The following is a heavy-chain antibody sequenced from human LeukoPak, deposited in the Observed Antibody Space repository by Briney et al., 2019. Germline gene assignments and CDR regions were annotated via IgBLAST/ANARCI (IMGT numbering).Heavy chain of an antibody. V-gene: IGHV3-74*01. Sequence: GGSLRLSCAASGFTFSSYWMHWVRQAPGKGLVWVSCSNLDGGATHYADSVKGRFTISRDNAKNTLYLQMDSLTAEDTAVYYCARDEEIALDTRGFDSWGQGTLVTVSS. J-gene: IGHJ4*02. CDR3: ARDEEIALDTRGFDS. CDR2: SNLDGGAT. CDR1: GFTFSSYW. D-gene: IGHD6-19*01.